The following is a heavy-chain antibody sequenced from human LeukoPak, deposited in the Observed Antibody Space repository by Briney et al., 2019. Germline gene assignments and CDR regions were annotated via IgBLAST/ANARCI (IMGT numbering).Heavy chain of an antibody. Sequence: GRSLRLSCAASGFTFSSYGMHWVRQAPGKGLEWVAVIWYDGSNKYYADSVKGRFTISRGNSKNTLYLQMNSLRAEDTAVYYCAKDLSIAAAGTGWFDPWGQGTLVTVSS. V-gene: IGHV3-33*06. CDR2: IWYDGSNK. CDR3: AKDLSIAAAGTGWFDP. CDR1: GFTFSSYG. J-gene: IGHJ5*02. D-gene: IGHD6-13*01.